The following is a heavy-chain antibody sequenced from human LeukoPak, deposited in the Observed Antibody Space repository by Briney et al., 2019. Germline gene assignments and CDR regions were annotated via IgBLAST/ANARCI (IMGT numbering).Heavy chain of an antibody. CDR2: IVVGSGNT. CDR3: AADPTDYGDYEYYYYYGMDV. V-gene: IGHV1-58*02. CDR1: GFTFTSSA. J-gene: IGHJ6*02. D-gene: IGHD4-17*01. Sequence: SVKVFCKASGFTFTSSAMQWVRQARGQRLEWIGWIVVGSGNTNYAQKFQERVTITRDMSTSTAYMELSSLRSEDTAVYYCAADPTDYGDYEYYYYYGMDVWGQGTTVTVSS.